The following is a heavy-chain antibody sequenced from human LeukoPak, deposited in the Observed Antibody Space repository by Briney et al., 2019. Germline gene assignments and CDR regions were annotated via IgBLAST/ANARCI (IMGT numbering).Heavy chain of an antibody. CDR2: IYYSGST. J-gene: IGHJ4*02. D-gene: IGHD3-9*01. Sequence: SETLSLTCTVSGGSISSYYWSWIRQPPGKGLEWIGYIYYSGSTNYNPSLKSRVTISVDTSKNQFSLKLSSVTAADTAVYYCARAKYQRYFDWLHPIDYWGQGTLVTVSS. V-gene: IGHV4-59*12. CDR3: ARAKYQRYFDWLHPIDY. CDR1: GGSISSYY.